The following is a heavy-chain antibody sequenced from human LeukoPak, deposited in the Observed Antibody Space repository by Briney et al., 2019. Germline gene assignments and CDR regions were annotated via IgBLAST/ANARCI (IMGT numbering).Heavy chain of an antibody. CDR1: VYTFTSYG. CDR2: ISAYNGNT. CDR3: VRDSMDYDFWSGSDY. J-gene: IGHJ4*02. Sequence: ASVKVSCNASVYTFTSYGISCVRQDPGQGLEWMGWISAYNGNTNYAQKLQGRVTMTTDTSTSTAYMELRSLRSDNTAVYYCVRDSMDYDFWSGSDYWGQGTLVTVSS. D-gene: IGHD3-3*01. V-gene: IGHV1-18*01.